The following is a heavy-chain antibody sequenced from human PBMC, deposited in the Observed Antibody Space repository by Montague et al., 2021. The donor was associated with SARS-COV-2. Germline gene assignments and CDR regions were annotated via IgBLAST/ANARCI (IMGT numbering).Heavy chain of an antibody. J-gene: IGHJ6*02. CDR1: GFSLSTSGVG. D-gene: IGHD3-9*01. V-gene: IGHV2-70*11. CDR2: IDWDDDK. Sequence: PALVKPTQTLTLTCTFSGFSLSTSGVGVSWIRQPPGRALEWLARIDWDDDKYYSTSLKTRLTIPKDTSKNQVVLTMTNMDPVDTATYYCARRTYDILTGYDYGMDVWGQGTTVTVSS. CDR3: ARRTYDILTGYDYGMDV.